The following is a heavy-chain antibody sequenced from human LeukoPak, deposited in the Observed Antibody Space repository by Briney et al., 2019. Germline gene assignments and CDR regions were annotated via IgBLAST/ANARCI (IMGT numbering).Heavy chain of an antibody. V-gene: IGHV4-39*01. D-gene: IGHD3-3*01. CDR1: SGSISSSSYY. CDR3: ARQKPAVDDFWSGSQGYDAFDI. J-gene: IGHJ3*02. CDR2: LYYSGST. Sequence: SETLSLTCTVSSGSISSSSYYWGWIRQPPGKGLEWIGSLYYSGSTYYNPSLKSRVTISVDASKNQFSLKLSSVTAADTSVYYCARQKPAVDDFWSGSQGYDAFDIWGQGAMVTVSS.